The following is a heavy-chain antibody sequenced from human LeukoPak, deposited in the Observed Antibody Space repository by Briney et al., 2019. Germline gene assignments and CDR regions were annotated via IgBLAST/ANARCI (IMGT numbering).Heavy chain of an antibody. Sequence: SQTLSLTCAISGDSVSSKSAAWNWIRRSPSRGLEWLGRTYYRSKWSSGYAESVKSRITINPDTSKNQFSLKLSSVTAADTAVYYCARAGYCSSTSCSHRGYYYGMDVWGQGTTVTVS. V-gene: IGHV6-1*01. D-gene: IGHD2-2*01. CDR2: TYYRSKWSS. J-gene: IGHJ6*02. CDR3: ARAGYCSSTSCSHRGYYYGMDV. CDR1: GDSVSSKSAA.